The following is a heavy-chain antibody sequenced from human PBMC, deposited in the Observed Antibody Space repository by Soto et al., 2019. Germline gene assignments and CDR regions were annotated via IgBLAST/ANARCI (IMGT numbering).Heavy chain of an antibody. Sequence: QVQLVQSGAEVKKPGASVKVSCKASGYTFTGYYMHWVRQAPGQGLEWMGWINPNSGGTNYAQKFQGSVTMTRDTSISTAYMELSRLRSDDTAVYYCARGGSSYYYYYGMDVWGQGTTVTVSS. V-gene: IGHV1-2*04. CDR3: ARGGSSYYYYYGMDV. J-gene: IGHJ6*02. D-gene: IGHD2-15*01. CDR2: INPNSGGT. CDR1: GYTFTGYY.